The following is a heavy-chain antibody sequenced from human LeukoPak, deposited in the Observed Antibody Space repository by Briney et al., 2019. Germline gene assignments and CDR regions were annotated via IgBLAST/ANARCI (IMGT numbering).Heavy chain of an antibody. CDR1: GFTFSTYG. CDR2: ITGNGGST. V-gene: IGHV3-64*04. CDR3: AKSRKVATIRMAYFDY. D-gene: IGHD5-12*01. J-gene: IGHJ4*02. Sequence: GGSLRLSCAASGFTFSTYGMYWVRQAPEKGLEYVSAITGNGGSTYYADSVKGRFTISRDNSKNTLYLQMNSLRAEDTAVYYCAKSRKVATIRMAYFDYWGQGTLVTVSS.